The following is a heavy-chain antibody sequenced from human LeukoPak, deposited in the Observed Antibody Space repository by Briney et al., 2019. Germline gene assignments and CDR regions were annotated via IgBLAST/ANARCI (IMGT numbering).Heavy chain of an antibody. Sequence: SVKVSCKASGGTFRGYGIAWVRQAPGQGLEWMGEIITVIGTTSYAQKFQGRVTITADKSTTTGYMELTRLTSEDTAVYFCATEPPGGPRLDPWGHGTLVIVSS. CDR2: IITVIGTT. CDR3: ATEPPGGPRLDP. D-gene: IGHD3-10*01. V-gene: IGHV1-69*06. CDR1: GGTFRGYG. J-gene: IGHJ5*02.